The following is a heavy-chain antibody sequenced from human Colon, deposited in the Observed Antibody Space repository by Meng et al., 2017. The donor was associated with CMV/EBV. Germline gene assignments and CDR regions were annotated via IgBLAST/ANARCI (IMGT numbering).Heavy chain of an antibody. CDR2: IRYDGSNK. J-gene: IGHJ6*02. V-gene: IGHV3-30*02. CDR3: AKVPYSSSGHYYGMDV. CDR1: GSTFSSYG. D-gene: IGHD6-6*01. Sequence: GESLKISCAASGSTFSSYGMHWVRQAPGKGLEWVAFIRYDGSNKYYADSVKGRFTISRDNSKNTLYLQMNSLRAEDTAVYYCAKVPYSSSGHYYGMDVWGQGTTVTVSS.